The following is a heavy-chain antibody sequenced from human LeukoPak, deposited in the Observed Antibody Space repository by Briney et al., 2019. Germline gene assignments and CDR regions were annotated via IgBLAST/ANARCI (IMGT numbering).Heavy chain of an antibody. D-gene: IGHD2-15*01. CDR2: ISGIGNST. J-gene: IGHJ4*02. V-gene: IGHV3-23*01. CDR3: AKGRGYCSGGSRYSDY. Sequence: PGGSLRLSCAASGFSFSSYAMSWVRQAPGKGLEWVSTISGIGNSTYYADSVRGRFTISSDNSKNTMFLQMSSLRAEDTAVYYCAKGRGYCSGGSRYSDYWGQGTLVTVSS. CDR1: GFSFSSYA.